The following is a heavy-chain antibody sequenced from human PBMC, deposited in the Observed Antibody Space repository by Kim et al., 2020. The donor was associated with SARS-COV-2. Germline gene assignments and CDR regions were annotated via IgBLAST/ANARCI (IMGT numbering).Heavy chain of an antibody. D-gene: IGHD3-22*01. CDR3: AKVGISPITFEDSPPPGFDY. CDR2: ISGSGGST. J-gene: IGHJ4*02. CDR1: GFTFSSYA. Sequence: GGSLRLSCAASGFTFSSYAMSWVRQAPGKGLEWVSAISGSGGSTYYADSVKGRFTISRDNSKNTLYLQMNSLRAEDTAVYYCAKVGISPITFEDSPPPGFDYWGQGTLVTVSS. V-gene: IGHV3-23*01.